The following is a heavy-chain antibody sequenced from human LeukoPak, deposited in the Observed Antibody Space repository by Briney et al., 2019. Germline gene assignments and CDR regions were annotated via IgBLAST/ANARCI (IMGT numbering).Heavy chain of an antibody. V-gene: IGHV3-23*01. J-gene: IGHJ4*02. CDR2: ISGSGGST. D-gene: IGHD6-13*01. CDR3: ATGGQQLVGFDY. Sequence: GGSLRLSCAASGFTFSSYAMSWVRQAPGKGLEWVSAISGSGGSTYYADSVKGRFTTSRDNSKNTLYLQMNSLRAEDTAVYYCATGGQQLVGFDYWGQGTLVTVSS. CDR1: GFTFSSYA.